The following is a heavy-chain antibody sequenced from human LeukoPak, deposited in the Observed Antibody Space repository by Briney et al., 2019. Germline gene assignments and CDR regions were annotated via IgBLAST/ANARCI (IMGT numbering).Heavy chain of an antibody. J-gene: IGHJ4*02. D-gene: IGHD2-21*01. CDR2: ISNSGRS. Sequence: SETLSLTCTVSGGSISHYSWSWIRQPAGKGLEWIGRISNSGRSNYNPSLKSRLSMSIDTSKNQFFLKLNSVSAADTAVYFCARAPCGGSCHDDYWGQGTLVTVSS. CDR1: GGSISHYS. V-gene: IGHV4-4*07. CDR3: ARAPCGGSCHDDY.